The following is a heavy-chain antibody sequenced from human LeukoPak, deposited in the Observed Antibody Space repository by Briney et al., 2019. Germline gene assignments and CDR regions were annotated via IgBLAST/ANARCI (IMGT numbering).Heavy chain of an antibody. V-gene: IGHV3-48*02. CDR3: ARGETAVTSYLHF. CDR2: ISISSSTI. Sequence: GGSLRLSCAASGFTFSSCAMNWVRQAPGKGLEWLSYISISSSTIYYADSVRGRFTISRDNAKKTLFLQMNSLRDEDTAAYYCARGETAVTSYLHFWGQGTLVTVSS. J-gene: IGHJ4*02. D-gene: IGHD4-17*01. CDR1: GFTFSSCA.